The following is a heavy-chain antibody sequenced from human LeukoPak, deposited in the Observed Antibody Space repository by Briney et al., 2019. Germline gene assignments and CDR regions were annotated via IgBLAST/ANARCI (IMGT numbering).Heavy chain of an antibody. CDR3: ARPVKYYDVWSGYPPFDY. CDR2: IIPIFGTA. D-gene: IGHD3-3*01. Sequence: SVKVSCKASGGTFSRHAISWVRQAPGQGLEWMGGIIPIFGTANYAQKFQGRVTITADESTSTAYMELSSLRSEDTAVYYCARPVKYYDVWSGYPPFDYWGQGTLVTVSS. J-gene: IGHJ4*02. V-gene: IGHV1-69*13. CDR1: GGTFSRHA.